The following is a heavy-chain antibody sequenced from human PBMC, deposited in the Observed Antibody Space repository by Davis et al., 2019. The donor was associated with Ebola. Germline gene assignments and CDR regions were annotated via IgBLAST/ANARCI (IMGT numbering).Heavy chain of an antibody. CDR1: RYSFTNYY. J-gene: IGHJ4*02. D-gene: IGHD5-18*01. CDR3: AKDYTAIITKELGY. Sequence: AASVKVSCKASRYSFTNYYIHWVRQAPGQGLEWMGIISPSGGSTSYAQRFQGRVTMTRDTSTSTLYMDLSSLRSEDTAVYYCAKDYTAIITKELGYWGQGTLVTVSS. V-gene: IGHV1-46*01. CDR2: ISPSGGST.